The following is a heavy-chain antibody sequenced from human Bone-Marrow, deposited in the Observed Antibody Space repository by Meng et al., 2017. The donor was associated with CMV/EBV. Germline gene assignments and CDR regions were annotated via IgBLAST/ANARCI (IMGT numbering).Heavy chain of an antibody. CDR2: IYDTGST. D-gene: IGHD6-19*01. J-gene: IGHJ4*02. CDR1: GDPLRSSSPL. V-gene: IGHV4-39*07. Sequence: GDPLRSSSPLWGWLRRPPGQGLEWIGNIYDTGSTFYNPSLNSRVTISTDTSKNQFSLRLQSVTAADTAVYYCARVRTLSSGWRPFDYWGRGTLVTVSS. CDR3: ARVRTLSSGWRPFDY.